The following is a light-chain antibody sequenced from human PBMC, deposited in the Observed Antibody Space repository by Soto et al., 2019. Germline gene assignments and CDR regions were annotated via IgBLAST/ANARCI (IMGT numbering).Light chain of an antibody. Sequence: EIVLTQSPGTLSLSPGERATLSCRASQSLSSSYLAWYQQKPGQAPRLLIYGASSRATGIPDRFSGSGSGTDFTLTISRLEPEDFAVYYCQQYNSWPRTFGQGTKVEI. CDR3: QQYNSWPRT. CDR2: GAS. V-gene: IGKV3-20*01. CDR1: QSLSSSY. J-gene: IGKJ1*01.